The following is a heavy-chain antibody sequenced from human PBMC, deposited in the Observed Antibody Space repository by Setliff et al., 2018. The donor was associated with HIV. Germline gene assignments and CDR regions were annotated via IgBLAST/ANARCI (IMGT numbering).Heavy chain of an antibody. Sequence: SETLSLTCAVSGGSMRSNGYSWTWIRQAPGKGLEWVGDIYYNGNAYYNPSLKSRVTISVDRSKNQFSLKLSSVTAADTAVYYCARRGDFFYYAMDVWGQGTTVTVSS. CDR2: IYYNGNA. CDR1: GGSMRSNGYS. J-gene: IGHJ6*02. CDR3: ARRGDFFYYAMDV. V-gene: IGHV4-30-2*01.